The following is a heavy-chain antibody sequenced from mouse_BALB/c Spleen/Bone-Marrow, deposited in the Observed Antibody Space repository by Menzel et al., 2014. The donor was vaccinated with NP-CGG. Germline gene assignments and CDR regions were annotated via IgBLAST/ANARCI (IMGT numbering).Heavy chain of an antibody. CDR2: IYPGDGDT. V-gene: IGHV1-80*01. D-gene: IGHD2-1*01. Sequence: LVESGAELVRPGSSVKISCKASGYAFSSYWTNWVKQRPGQGLEWIGQIYPGDGDTNYNGKFKGKATLTADKSSSTAYMQLSSLTSEDSAVYFCARRVYGNYWYFDVWGAGTTVTVSS. J-gene: IGHJ1*01. CDR3: ARRVYGNYWYFDV. CDR1: GYAFSSYW.